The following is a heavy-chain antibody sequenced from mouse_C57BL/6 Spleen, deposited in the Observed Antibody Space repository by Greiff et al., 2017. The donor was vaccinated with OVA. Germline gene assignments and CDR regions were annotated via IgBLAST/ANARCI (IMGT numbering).Heavy chain of an antibody. CDR1: GYTFTSYW. CDR3: ARPPLGSSYDWYFDV. V-gene: IGHV1-53*01. J-gene: IGHJ1*03. Sequence: QVQLQQPGTELVKPGASVKLSCKASGYTFTSYWMHWVKQRPGQGLEWIGNINPSNGGTNYNEKFKSKATLTVDKSSSTAYMQLSSLTSEDSAVYYCARPPLGSSYDWYFDVWGTGTTVTVSS. D-gene: IGHD1-1*01. CDR2: INPSNGGT.